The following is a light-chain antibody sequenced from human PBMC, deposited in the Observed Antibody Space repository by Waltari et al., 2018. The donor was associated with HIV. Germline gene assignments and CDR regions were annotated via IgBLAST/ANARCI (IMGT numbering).Light chain of an antibody. J-gene: IGKJ2*01. V-gene: IGKV3-20*01. Sequence: EIVLTQSPGTLSLSPGERATLSCRARQSVSSNYLAWYQQKPGQAPRLVIYDASTRATGIPDRFSGSGSGTDFTLTISRREPEDFAVYYCHQYDSSLSTFGQGTKLEIK. CDR2: DAS. CDR1: QSVSSNY. CDR3: HQYDSSLST.